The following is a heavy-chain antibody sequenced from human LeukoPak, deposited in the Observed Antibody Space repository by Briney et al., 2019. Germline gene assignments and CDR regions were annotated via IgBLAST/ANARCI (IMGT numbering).Heavy chain of an antibody. J-gene: IGHJ4*02. CDR1: GFTFSSYS. Sequence: GGSLRLSCAASGFTFSSYSMNWVRQAPGKGLEWVSYISSSSSTIYYADSVKGRFTISRDNAKNSLYLQMNSLRAEDTAVYYCASVGWFGELAYWGQGTLVTVSS. CDR2: ISSSSSTI. CDR3: ASVGWFGELAY. D-gene: IGHD3-10*01. V-gene: IGHV3-48*04.